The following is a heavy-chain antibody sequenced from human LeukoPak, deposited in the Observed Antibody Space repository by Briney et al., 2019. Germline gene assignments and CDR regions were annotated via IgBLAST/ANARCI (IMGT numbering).Heavy chain of an antibody. CDR2: IYYSGST. CDR1: GGSVSSGSYY. V-gene: IGHV4-61*01. CDR3: ARARSTSCYFCFDY. J-gene: IGHJ4*02. Sequence: SETLSLTCTVSGGSVSSGSYYWSWIRQPPGKGLEWIGYIYYSGSTNYNPSLKSRVTISVDTSKNQFPLKLSSVTAADTAVYYCARARSTSCYFCFDYWGQGTLVTVSS. D-gene: IGHD2-2*01.